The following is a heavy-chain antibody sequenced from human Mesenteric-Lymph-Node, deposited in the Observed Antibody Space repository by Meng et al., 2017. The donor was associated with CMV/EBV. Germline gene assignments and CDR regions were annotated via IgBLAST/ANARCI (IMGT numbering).Heavy chain of an antibody. J-gene: IGHJ3*02. Sequence: ASVKVSCKASGYTFTGYYMRWVRQAPGQGLEWMGWINPYNGYTNYAQKFQGRVTMTTDTWTSTAYMDLRSLRSDDTAVYYCASNPVTGGAVFDIWGQGTMVTVSS. V-gene: IGHV1-18*04. D-gene: IGHD3-3*01. CDR2: INPYNGYT. CDR3: ASNPVTGGAVFDI. CDR1: GYTFTGYY.